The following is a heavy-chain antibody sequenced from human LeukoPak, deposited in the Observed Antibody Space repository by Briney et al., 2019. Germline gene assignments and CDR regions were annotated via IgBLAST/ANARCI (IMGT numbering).Heavy chain of an antibody. CDR2: ISWNSGSI. V-gene: IGHV3-9*01. D-gene: IGHD3-22*01. J-gene: IGHJ4*02. CDR1: GFTFDDYA. Sequence: GGSLRLSCAASGFTFDDYAMHWVRHAPGKGLEWGSGISWNSGSIGYADSVKGRFTISRDNAKNSLYLQMTSLRAEDTALYYCAKDISQYYYDSSDYPASLDYWGQGTLVTVSS. CDR3: AKDISQYYYDSSDYPASLDY.